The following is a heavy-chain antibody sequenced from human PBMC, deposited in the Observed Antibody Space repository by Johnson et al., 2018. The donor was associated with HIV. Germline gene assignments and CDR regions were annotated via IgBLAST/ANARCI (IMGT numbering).Heavy chain of an antibody. J-gene: IGHJ3*02. V-gene: IGHV3-30-3*01. CDR1: GFTFSSYA. CDR2: ISYDGINK. D-gene: IGHD4-17*01. Sequence: QMQLVESGGGVVQPGRSLRLSCAASGFTFSSYAMHWVRQAPGKGLEWVAVISYDGINKYYADSVKGRFTISRDNSKNTLYLQMNSLRAEDTAVYYCARELEFGDLRKNDAFDIWGQGTMVTVSS. CDR3: ARELEFGDLRKNDAFDI.